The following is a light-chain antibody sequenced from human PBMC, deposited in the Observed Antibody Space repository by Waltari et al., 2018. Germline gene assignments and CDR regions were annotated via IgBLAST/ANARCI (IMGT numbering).Light chain of an antibody. CDR3: QQRSKWPLT. J-gene: IGKJ4*01. V-gene: IGKV3-11*01. CDR2: DAS. CDR1: QSVNNY. Sequence: VLTQSPATLSFSPGERATLSRRASQSVNNYLAWYQLKPGQAPKLLIYDASNMSTGIPSRFSGSGSGTDFTLTISNLQPEDSAVYYCQQRSKWPLTFGGGTKVEIK.